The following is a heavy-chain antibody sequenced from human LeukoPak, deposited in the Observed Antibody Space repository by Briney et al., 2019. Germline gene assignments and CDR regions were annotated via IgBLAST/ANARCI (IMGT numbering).Heavy chain of an antibody. Sequence: GGSLRLSCAASGFTFSSYGMHWVRRAPGKGLEWVAIISYDGSNKYYADSVKGRFTISRDNSKNTLYLQMNSLRAEDTAVYYCARAFGYSYGYANLDYWGQGTLVTVSS. CDR3: ARAFGYSYGYANLDY. CDR2: ISYDGSNK. J-gene: IGHJ4*02. CDR1: GFTFSSYG. V-gene: IGHV3-30*03. D-gene: IGHD5-18*01.